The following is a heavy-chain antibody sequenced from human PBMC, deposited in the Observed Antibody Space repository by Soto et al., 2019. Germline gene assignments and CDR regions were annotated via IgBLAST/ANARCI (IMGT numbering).Heavy chain of an antibody. CDR3: AKSITTSGDGTGRGVVLDN. J-gene: IGHJ4*02. CDR2: ISYDGRNE. D-gene: IGHD3-3*01. CDR1: GFSFSAFG. Sequence: QVQLVESGGGVVQPGRSLRLSCAASGFSFSAFGMHWVRQAPGKGLEWVGVISYDGRNEYYADSVRGRFTVSRDNSKSTLYLQMNSLRAEDTAVYYCAKSITTSGDGTGRGVVLDNWGPGNLVIVSS. V-gene: IGHV3-30*18.